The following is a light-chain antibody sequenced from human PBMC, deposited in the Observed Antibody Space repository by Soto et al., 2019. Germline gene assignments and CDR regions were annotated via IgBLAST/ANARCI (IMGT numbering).Light chain of an antibody. CDR3: QQYNNWPPIT. CDR2: GAS. CDR1: QSVSSN. Sequence: EIVMTQSPATLSVSPGERATLSCRASQSVSSNLAWYQQKPGQAPRLLIYGASTRATGIPARFSGSGSGTEFTLTISSLQSEDVAFYYCQQYNNWPPITLGQGTRLEIK. J-gene: IGKJ5*01. V-gene: IGKV3-15*01.